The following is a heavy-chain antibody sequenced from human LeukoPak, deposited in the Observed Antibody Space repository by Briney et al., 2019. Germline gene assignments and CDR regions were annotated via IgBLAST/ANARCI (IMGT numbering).Heavy chain of an antibody. CDR1: GYTFTRYY. J-gene: IGHJ4*02. D-gene: IGHD5-24*01. CDR2: IDPSGGST. V-gene: IGHV1-46*01. Sequence: ASVKVSCKASGYTFTRYYMHWVRQAPGQGLEWMGIIDPSGGSTSYAQNFQGGVTMSRDATTSTVYLELSSLRSEDTAVYYCARDIGEMPNYWGQGTLVTVSP. CDR3: ARDIGEMPNY.